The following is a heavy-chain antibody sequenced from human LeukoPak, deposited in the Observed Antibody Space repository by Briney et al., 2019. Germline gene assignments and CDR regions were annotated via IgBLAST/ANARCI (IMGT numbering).Heavy chain of an antibody. CDR1: GGSVSSDNYY. Sequence: SETLSLTCTVSGGSVSSDNYYWSWIRQPPGKGLEWIGYIFYSGSTNCNPSLKSRVTISVDTSKNQFSLKVSPVTAADTAVYYCARAPLIMGAFDYWGQAILVIVPS. J-gene: IGHJ4*02. CDR2: IFYSGST. D-gene: IGHD1-26*01. CDR3: ARAPLIMGAFDY. V-gene: IGHV4-61*01.